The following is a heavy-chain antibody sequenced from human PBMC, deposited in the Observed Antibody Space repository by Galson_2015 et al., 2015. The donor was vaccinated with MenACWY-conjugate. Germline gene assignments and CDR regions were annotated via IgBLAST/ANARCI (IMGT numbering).Heavy chain of an antibody. CDR1: GYTLTELS. CDR2: FDPEDGET. V-gene: IGHV1-24*01. D-gene: IGHD3-10*01. J-gene: IGHJ5*02. Sequence: SVKVSCKVSGYTLTELSMHWVRQAPGKGLEWMGSFDPEDGETIYAQKFQGRVTMTEDTSTDTAYMELSSLRSEDTAVYYCATMGTGITMVRGFRDNWFDPWGQGTLVTVSS. CDR3: ATMGTGITMVRGFRDNWFDP.